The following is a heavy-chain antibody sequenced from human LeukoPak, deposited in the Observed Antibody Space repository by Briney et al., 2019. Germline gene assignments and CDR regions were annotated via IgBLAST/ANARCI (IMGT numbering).Heavy chain of an antibody. CDR2: IYSGGTT. D-gene: IGHD4-17*01. Sequence: PGGSLRLSCAASGITVSSNYMSWVRQPPGKGLEWVSIIYSGGTTYYADSVQGRFTISRDNSKNTVYLQMNSLRVEDTAVYYCARDPRTTGKSNYGMDVWGQGTTVTVPS. CDR3: ARDPRTTGKSNYGMDV. J-gene: IGHJ6*02. V-gene: IGHV3-53*01. CDR1: GITVSSNY.